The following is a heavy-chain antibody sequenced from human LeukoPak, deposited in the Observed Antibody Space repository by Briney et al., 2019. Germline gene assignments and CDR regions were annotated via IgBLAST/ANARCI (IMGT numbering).Heavy chain of an antibody. CDR3: ARDPSIAAAGLYNYYGMDV. D-gene: IGHD6-13*01. Sequence: ASVKVSCKAAGYSFTVSGFSWVRQAPGQGLEWMGWISGYNGNTNYAQKLQGRVTLTTDTSTSTAYMELWSLRSDDTAVYYCARDPSIAAAGLYNYYGMDVWGQGTTVTVSS. V-gene: IGHV1-18*01. CDR1: GYSFTVSG. CDR2: ISGYNGNT. J-gene: IGHJ6*02.